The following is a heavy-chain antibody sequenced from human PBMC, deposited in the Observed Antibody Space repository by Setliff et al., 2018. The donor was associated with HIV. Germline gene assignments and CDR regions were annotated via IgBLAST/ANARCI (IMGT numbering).Heavy chain of an antibody. V-gene: IGHV4-39*07. CDR2: INYGGAP. CDR3: ARDPHYFDTSGYYSYFYFDY. D-gene: IGHD3-22*01. Sequence: SETLSLTCTVSTDSLSSSTNHWGWIRQPPGKGLEWMGNINYGGAPYYNPSLKSRVTISIDTSKSQFSLKLTSVTAADTAVYFCARDPHYFDTSGYYSYFYFDYWGHGTLVTVSS. CDR1: TDSLSSSTNH. J-gene: IGHJ4*01.